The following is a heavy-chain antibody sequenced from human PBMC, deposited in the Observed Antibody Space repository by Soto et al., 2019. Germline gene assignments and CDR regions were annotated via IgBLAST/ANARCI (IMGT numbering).Heavy chain of an antibody. CDR2: IWYDGSNK. D-gene: IGHD2-2*01. V-gene: IGHV3-33*01. Sequence: VAVIWYDGSNKYYADSVKGRFTISRDNSKNTLYLQMNSLRAEDTAVYYCARDSVDIVVVPAAMRDYYYYYMDVWGKGTTVTVSS. CDR3: ARDSVDIVVVPAAMRDYYYYYMDV. J-gene: IGHJ6*03.